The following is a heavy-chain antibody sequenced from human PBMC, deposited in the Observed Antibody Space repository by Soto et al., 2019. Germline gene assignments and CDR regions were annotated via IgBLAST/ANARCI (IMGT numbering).Heavy chain of an antibody. CDR1: GYTFTSYY. V-gene: IGHV1-46*01. CDR2: IIPSVGIT. D-gene: IGHD2-2*01. CDR3: ASTEEVVPAAYDY. J-gene: IGHJ4*02. Sequence: PQASVKVSCKASGYTFTSYYMHWVRQAPGQGLEWMGRIIPSVGITNYAQKFQGRVTITADKSTSTAYMELSSLRSEDTAVYYCASTEEVVPAAYDYWGQGTLVTVSS.